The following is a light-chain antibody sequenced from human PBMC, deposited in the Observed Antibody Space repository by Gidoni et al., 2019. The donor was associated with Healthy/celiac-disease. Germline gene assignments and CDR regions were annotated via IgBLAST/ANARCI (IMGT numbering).Light chain of an antibody. CDR2: GAS. Sequence: EIVMTQSPATLSVSPGERATLSCSASQSVSSNLSWYQQKPGQAPRLLIYGASTRATGIPARFSGSGSGTAFTLPISSLQSEDFAVSYCQQYNNWPPFTFGPGTKVDIK. J-gene: IGKJ3*01. CDR3: QQYNNWPPFT. CDR1: QSVSSN. V-gene: IGKV3-15*01.